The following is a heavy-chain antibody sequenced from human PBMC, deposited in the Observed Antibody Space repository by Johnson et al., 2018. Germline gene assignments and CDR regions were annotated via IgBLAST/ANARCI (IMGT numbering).Heavy chain of an antibody. CDR1: GFSFSTYG. Sequence: QVQLVESGGGVVQPGRSLRLSCAGSGFSFSTYGMHWVRQAPGKGLEGVSVISYDGSNKDYADSVKGRFAISRDNSKKTLFLQMNSLRPEDTAVYYCVKGDQAAFDIWGHGTTVTVSS. V-gene: IGHV3-30*18. CDR2: ISYDGSNK. J-gene: IGHJ3*02. CDR3: VKGDQAAFDI.